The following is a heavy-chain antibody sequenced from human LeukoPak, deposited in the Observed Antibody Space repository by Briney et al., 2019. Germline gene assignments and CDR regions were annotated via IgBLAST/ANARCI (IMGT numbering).Heavy chain of an antibody. CDR3: ARSQSVWAAPSFDI. D-gene: IGHD7-27*01. Sequence: SETLSLTCTVSGGSISSSSYYWGWIRQPPGKGLEWIGSIYYSGSTYYNPPLKSRVTISVDTSKDQFSLKLSSVTAADTAVYYCARSQSVWAAPSFDIWGQGTMVTVS. CDR2: IYYSGST. V-gene: IGHV4-39*07. J-gene: IGHJ3*02. CDR1: GGSISSSSYY.